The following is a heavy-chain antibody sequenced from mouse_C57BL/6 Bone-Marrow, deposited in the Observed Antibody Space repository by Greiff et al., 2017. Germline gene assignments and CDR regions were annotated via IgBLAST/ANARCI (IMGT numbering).Heavy chain of an antibody. J-gene: IGHJ3*01. CDR1: GYTFTSYG. CDR2: IYPRSGNT. Sequence: QVQLQQSGAELARPGASVKLSCKASGYTFTSYGISWVKQRTGQGLEWIGEIYPRSGNTSYNEKFKGKATLTAEKSSSTAYMVLRSLTSEDSAVYFCAREGGAWFAYWGQGTLVTVSA. V-gene: IGHV1-81*01. CDR3: AREGGAWFAY.